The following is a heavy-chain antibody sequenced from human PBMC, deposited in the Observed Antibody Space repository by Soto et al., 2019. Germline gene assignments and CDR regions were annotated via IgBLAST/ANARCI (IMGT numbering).Heavy chain of an antibody. J-gene: IGHJ4*02. Sequence: GGSLSLSCAASVFAFSYYYMRWFRQAPGTGLEWLSYISQSSTYTNYADSVRGRFTISRDNAKNSLYLQMNSLRADDTAVYYCTSAERGKTGTRVWGQGTQVTVSS. V-gene: IGHV3-11*06. CDR2: ISQSSTYT. D-gene: IGHD1-1*01. CDR1: VFAFSYYY. CDR3: TSAERGKTGTRV.